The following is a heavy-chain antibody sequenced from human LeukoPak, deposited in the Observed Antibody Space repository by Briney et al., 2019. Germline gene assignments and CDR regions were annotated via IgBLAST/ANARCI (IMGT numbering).Heavy chain of an antibody. CDR1: GYTFTRDY. CDR2: IKPSGGST. CDR3: ARDNGGNSAWFDP. V-gene: IGHV1-46*01. D-gene: IGHD4-23*01. J-gene: IGHJ5*02. Sequence: ASVKVSCKASGYTFTRDYIHWVRQAPGQGLEWMGIIKPSGGSTSYAQKFQGRVTVTRDTSTSTVYMELSSLKSEDTAVYYCARDNGGNSAWFDPWGQGTLVTVSS.